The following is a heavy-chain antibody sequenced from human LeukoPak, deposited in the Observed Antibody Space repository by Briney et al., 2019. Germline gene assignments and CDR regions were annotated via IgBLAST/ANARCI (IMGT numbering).Heavy chain of an antibody. Sequence: GGSLRLSCAASGFTFSSYAMNWVRQAPGKGLKWVSTINDNGDGTYYADSVKGRFTISRDNSYNTVSLQMNSLRDEDTGVYYCAKGLRTGVGPYMGYHYYMDVWGKGATVTVSS. CDR3: AKGLRTGVGPYMGYHYYMDV. CDR2: INDNGDGT. V-gene: IGHV3-23*01. J-gene: IGHJ6*03. D-gene: IGHD3-16*01. CDR1: GFTFSSYA.